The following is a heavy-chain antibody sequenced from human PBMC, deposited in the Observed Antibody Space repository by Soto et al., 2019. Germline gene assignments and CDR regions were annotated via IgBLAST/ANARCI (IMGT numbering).Heavy chain of an antibody. CDR1: GYNFRSYG. CDR2: ISPYTDQT. J-gene: IGHJ6*02. V-gene: IGHV1-18*01. Sequence: QVHLVQSGAEVRKPGASVKVSCKTSGYNFRSYGVSWVRQAPGQGFEWLGWISPYTDQTDYAQKFQGRLTLTTDTSTSTFYMDLRSLTSDDTAVXXXXXXXXXXPRHGYGXDVWGQGTTV. CDR3: XXXXXXXPRHGYGXDV.